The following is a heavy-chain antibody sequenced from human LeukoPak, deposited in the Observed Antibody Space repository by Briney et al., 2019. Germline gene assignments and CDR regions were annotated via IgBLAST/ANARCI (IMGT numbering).Heavy chain of an antibody. CDR2: INPSGGIT. D-gene: IGHD3-22*01. J-gene: IGHJ3*01. V-gene: IGHV1-46*01. Sequence: ASVKVSCKASGYTFTRYYMHWVRQAPGQGLEWMGIINPSGGITNYAQKFQGRVTMTRDMSTSTVYMELSSLRAEDTAVYYCARERSSGYNDAFDLWGQGTMVTVSS. CDR3: ARERSSGYNDAFDL. CDR1: GYTFTRYY.